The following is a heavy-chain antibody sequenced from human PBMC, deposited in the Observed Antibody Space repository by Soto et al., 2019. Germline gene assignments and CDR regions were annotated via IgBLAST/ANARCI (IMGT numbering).Heavy chain of an antibody. CDR3: ARGPDPTYFDY. Sequence: QVQLVQSGGEVAKPGASVKVSCKASGYTFTNYGINWVRQAPGLGLEWMGWINVYNGKTNYAQKFQARVTMTTDTSTNSVYMELRSLRSDDTAVSYCARGPDPTYFDYWGQGTLVIVSS. CDR1: GYTFTNYG. CDR2: INVYNGKT. J-gene: IGHJ4*02. V-gene: IGHV1-18*01.